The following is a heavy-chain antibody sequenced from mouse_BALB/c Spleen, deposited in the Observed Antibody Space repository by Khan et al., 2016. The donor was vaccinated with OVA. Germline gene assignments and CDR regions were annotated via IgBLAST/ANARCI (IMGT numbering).Heavy chain of an antibody. CDR2: IWSGGRT. J-gene: IGHJ4*01. CDR3: ASYVNLDVMDY. V-gene: IGHV2-2*02. Sequence: QVQLKQSGPGLVQPSQSLSITCTVSGFSLTSYEIHWVRQSPGKGLEWLGVIWSGGRTEYNAAFISRLSISKDNSKSQVFFKMNSLQPNDTGIYXCASYVNLDVMDYGGQGTSVTVSP. CDR1: GFSLTSYE. D-gene: IGHD2-1*01.